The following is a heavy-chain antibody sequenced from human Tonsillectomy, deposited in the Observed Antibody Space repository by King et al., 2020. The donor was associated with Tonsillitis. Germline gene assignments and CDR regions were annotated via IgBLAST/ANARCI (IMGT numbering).Heavy chain of an antibody. Sequence: QLVQSGGGLVQPGGSLRLSCAVSGFTFSTYNMNWVRQAPGKGLEWVSYISASSNTIYYADSVKGRFTISRDNAKKSLHLQMNTLRAEDTAVYYCVRAHSGSSYGYYYWGQGTLVTVSS. CDR2: ISASSNTI. J-gene: IGHJ4*02. V-gene: IGHV3-48*01. D-gene: IGHD5-18*01. CDR1: GFTFSTYN. CDR3: VRAHSGSSYGYYY.